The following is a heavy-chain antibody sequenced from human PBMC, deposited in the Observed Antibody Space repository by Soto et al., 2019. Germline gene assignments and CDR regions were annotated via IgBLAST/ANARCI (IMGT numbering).Heavy chain of an antibody. CDR1: GGTFSSYS. D-gene: IGHD3-22*01. CDR2: IIPIFGTA. CDR3: AIEYSSAPPYYPIGY. J-gene: IGHJ4*02. V-gene: IGHV1-69*01. Sequence: QVQLVQSGAEVKKPGSSVKVSCKASGGTFSSYSISWVRQAPGQGLEWMGGIIPIFGTANYAQKFQGRVTITADESTSTAYMELSSLRSEDTAVYYWAIEYSSAPPYYPIGYWGQGTLVTVSS.